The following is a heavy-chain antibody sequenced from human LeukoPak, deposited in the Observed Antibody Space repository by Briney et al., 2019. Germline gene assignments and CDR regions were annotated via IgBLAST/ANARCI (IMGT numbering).Heavy chain of an antibody. Sequence: PGRSLRLSCAASGFTFDDFAMHWVRQAPGKGLEWVSSISWNSGAIGYADSVKGRFTISRDNAKNSLYLQMNSLRAEDMALYYCAKNMISSGRGTFDIWGQGTMVTVSS. J-gene: IGHJ3*02. V-gene: IGHV3-9*03. CDR1: GFTFDDFA. CDR3: AKNMISSGRGTFDI. D-gene: IGHD1-14*01. CDR2: ISWNSGAI.